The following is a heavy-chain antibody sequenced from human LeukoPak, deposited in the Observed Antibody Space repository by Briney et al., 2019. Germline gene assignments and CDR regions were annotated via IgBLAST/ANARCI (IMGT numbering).Heavy chain of an antibody. D-gene: IGHD2-2*01. Sequence: GGSLRLSCATAGFSFSSYWMSWVRQAPGKGLEWVANIKQDGSEHYYVDSVKGRFTISRDNAKNSLYLQMSRLRAEDTAVYYCARDKAEGPSRLDNWGQGTLVTVSS. CDR2: IKQDGSEH. V-gene: IGHV3-7*01. CDR1: GFSFSSYW. CDR3: ARDKAEGPSRLDN. J-gene: IGHJ4*02.